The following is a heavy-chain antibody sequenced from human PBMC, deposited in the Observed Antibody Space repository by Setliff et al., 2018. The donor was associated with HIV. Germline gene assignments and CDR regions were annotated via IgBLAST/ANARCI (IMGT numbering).Heavy chain of an antibody. CDR1: GFTVSGSY. Sequence: ETLSLTCTASGFTVSGSYMSWVRQAPGKGLEWVSTIYSDGSTYHADSVKGRFTLSRDKSKNTLYLQMNSLTPEDTAVYYCAKPRLYNSALENWGQGTLVTVSS. CDR2: IYSDGST. D-gene: IGHD1-1*01. J-gene: IGHJ4*02. V-gene: IGHV3-66*02. CDR3: AKPRLYNSALEN.